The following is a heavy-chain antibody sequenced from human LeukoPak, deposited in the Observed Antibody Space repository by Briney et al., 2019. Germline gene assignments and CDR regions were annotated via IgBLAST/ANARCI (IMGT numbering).Heavy chain of an antibody. CDR3: ARDIVVVPAAYSDY. D-gene: IGHD2-2*01. Sequence: GGSLRLSCAASGFTVSSNYMSWVRQAPGKGLEWVSVIYSGGSTYYADSVKGRFTISRDNSKNMLYLQMNSLRAEDTAVYYCARDIVVVPAAYSDYWGQGTLVTVSS. J-gene: IGHJ4*02. CDR2: IYSGGST. V-gene: IGHV3-66*02. CDR1: GFTVSSNY.